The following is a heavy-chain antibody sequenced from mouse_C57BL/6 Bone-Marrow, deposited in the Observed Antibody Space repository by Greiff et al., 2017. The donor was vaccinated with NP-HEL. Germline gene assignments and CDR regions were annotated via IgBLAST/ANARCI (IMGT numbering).Heavy chain of an antibody. CDR2: IWRGGST. CDR3: ARNDVWFAY. V-gene: IGHV2-2*01. J-gene: IGHJ3*01. CDR1: GFSLTSYG. Sequence: QVQLKESGPGLVQPSQSLSITCTVSGFSLTSYGVHWVRQSPGQGLAWLGVIWRGGSTASNASFLSRLSIRKDNAKSQVFFKMNSLQADDTAIYYCARNDVWFAYWGQGTLVTVSA.